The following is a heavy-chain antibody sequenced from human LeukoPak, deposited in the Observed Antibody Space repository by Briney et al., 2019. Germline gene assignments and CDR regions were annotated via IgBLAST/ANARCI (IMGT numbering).Heavy chain of an antibody. V-gene: IGHV3-23*01. D-gene: IGHD1-26*01. J-gene: IGHJ4*01. Sequence: GGSLRLSCAVYGFTFRTYAMSWVRQAPGKGLEWVSGISGSGGKTDYADSVKGRFTISRDNWKNTLTLQMHSLRGEDTAVYYCAKGVGRSHQYFDYWGQGTLVTVSS. CDR2: ISGSGGKT. CDR1: GFTFRTYA. CDR3: AKGVGRSHQYFDY.